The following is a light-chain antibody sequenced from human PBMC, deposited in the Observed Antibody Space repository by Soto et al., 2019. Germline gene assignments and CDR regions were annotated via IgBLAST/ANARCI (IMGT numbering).Light chain of an antibody. CDR1: QSVGNNY. CDR2: DAS. V-gene: IGKV3-20*01. CDR3: QQYVGSPST. Sequence: EIVLTQSPGTLSLSPGERATLSCRASQSVGNNYLAWYQQKPGQGPRLLIYDASSRATGIQDRFSGSASGTDFTLTISRLEPEDFAVYYCQQYVGSPSTFGQGTKVEI. J-gene: IGKJ1*01.